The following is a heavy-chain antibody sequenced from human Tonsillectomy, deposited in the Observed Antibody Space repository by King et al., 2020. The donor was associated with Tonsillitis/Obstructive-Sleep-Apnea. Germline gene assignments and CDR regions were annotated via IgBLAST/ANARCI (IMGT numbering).Heavy chain of an antibody. CDR3: VKAGGAAAGPSED. J-gene: IGHJ4*02. Sequence: VQLVESGGGLVQPGGSLRLSCSASGFTFSSYAMHWVRQAPGKGLEYFSAICSNGGSTNYADSVKGRLTISRDNSKNTLYLQMSSLRAEDTAVYYCVKAGGAAAGPSEDWGQGTLVTVSS. CDR1: GFTFSSYA. CDR2: ICSNGGST. V-gene: IGHV3-64D*06. D-gene: IGHD6-13*01.